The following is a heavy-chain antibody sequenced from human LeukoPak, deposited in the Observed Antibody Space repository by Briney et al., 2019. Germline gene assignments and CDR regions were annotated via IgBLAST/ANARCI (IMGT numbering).Heavy chain of an antibody. CDR3: ARDHSSSCQLLDY. CDR1: RYTVTTYG. J-gene: IGHJ4*02. V-gene: IGHV1-18*01. CDR2: ISAYNGDT. Sequence: GAPVKVSCKPSRYTVTTYGVTGLRQSPRQGLECRGWISAYNGDTKCAQKFHGRITMTTDTSTRTAYMELMSLRSDDTAVYYSARDHSSSCQLLDYWGQGTLVTVSS. D-gene: IGHD6-13*01.